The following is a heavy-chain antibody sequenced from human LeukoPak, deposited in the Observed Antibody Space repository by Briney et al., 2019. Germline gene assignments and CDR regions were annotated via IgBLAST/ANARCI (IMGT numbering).Heavy chain of an antibody. V-gene: IGHV4-39*07. Sequence: SETLSLTCTVSGGSISSSSYYWGWIRQPPGKGLEWIRSIYYSGSTYYNPSLKSRVTISVDTSKNQFSLKLSSVTAADTAVYYCAREAITIFGVVIMGEPNWFDPWGQGTLVTVSS. CDR3: AREAITIFGVVIMGEPNWFDP. D-gene: IGHD3-3*01. J-gene: IGHJ5*02. CDR1: GGSISSSSYY. CDR2: IYYSGST.